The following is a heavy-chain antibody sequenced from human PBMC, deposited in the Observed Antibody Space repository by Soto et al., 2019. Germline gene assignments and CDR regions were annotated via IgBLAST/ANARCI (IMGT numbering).Heavy chain of an antibody. CDR1: GFSLNNNRMG. CDR3: ARLRPSLSGSTVFDS. D-gene: IGHD1-1*01. CDR2: IFANDEK. Sequence: SGPTLVNPTETLTLTRIVSGFSLNNNRMGVSWLRQPPGEALEWLAHIFANDEKTYRTSLKARLSISKDTSESQVVLTMTNMDPVDTATYYCARLRPSLSGSTVFDSWGQGTLVTVSS. J-gene: IGHJ4*02. V-gene: IGHV2-26*01.